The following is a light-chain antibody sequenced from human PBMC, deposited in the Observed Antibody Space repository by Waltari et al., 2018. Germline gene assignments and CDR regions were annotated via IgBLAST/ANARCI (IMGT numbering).Light chain of an antibody. Sequence: EIVMTQSPATLSVSPGERATLSCRASQSVGNNLAWYQQKHGQAPRLLIYAASTRATGTPARFSGSGSGTDFTLTIGSMQSEDFALYYCQQYSSWPPLCTFGQGTRLEIK. J-gene: IGKJ2*02. CDR1: QSVGNN. CDR2: AAS. V-gene: IGKV3D-15*01. CDR3: QQYSSWPPLCT.